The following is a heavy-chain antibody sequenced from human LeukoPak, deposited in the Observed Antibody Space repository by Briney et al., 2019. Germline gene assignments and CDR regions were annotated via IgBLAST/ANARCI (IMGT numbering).Heavy chain of an antibody. J-gene: IGHJ4*02. CDR1: GFTFRSYY. CDR2: INSDGSST. Sequence: PGGSLRLSCAASGFTFRSYYMHWVRQAPGKGLVWVSRINSDGSSTSYADSVKGRFTISRDNATLYLQMNSLRAEDTAVYYCARGKDYDFWSGYYPALDYWGQGSLVTVSS. V-gene: IGHV3-74*01. D-gene: IGHD3-3*01. CDR3: ARGKDYDFWSGYYPALDY.